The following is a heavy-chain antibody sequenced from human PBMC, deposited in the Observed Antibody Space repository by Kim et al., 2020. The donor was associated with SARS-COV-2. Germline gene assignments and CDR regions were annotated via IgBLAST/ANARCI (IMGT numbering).Heavy chain of an antibody. J-gene: IGHJ4*02. CDR3: ARYKSGFGLDV. V-gene: IGHV3-48*04. Sequence: GESLRLSCEVSGFTFSSWTMNWVRQAPGKGLEWVSYISSSGTTIYYTDSLKGRITVSRDNAKNFLYLQMDSLRADDTAVYYCARYKSGFGLDVWGQGALVTVSS. CDR1: GFTFSSWT. CDR2: ISSSGTTI. D-gene: IGHD5-12*01.